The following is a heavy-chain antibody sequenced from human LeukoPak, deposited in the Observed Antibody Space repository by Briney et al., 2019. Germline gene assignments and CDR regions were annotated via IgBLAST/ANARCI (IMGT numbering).Heavy chain of an antibody. CDR1: GFTFSSYA. D-gene: IGHD1-26*01. J-gene: IGHJ6*02. V-gene: IGHV3-30-3*01. Sequence: GGSLRLSCAASGFTFSSYAMHWVRQAPGKGLEWVAVISYDGSNKYYADSVKGRFTISRDNSKNTLYLQMNSLRAEDTAVYYCARDRTSYLVGTRDYYYGMDVWGQGTTVTVSS. CDR2: ISYDGSNK. CDR3: ARDRTSYLVGTRDYYYGMDV.